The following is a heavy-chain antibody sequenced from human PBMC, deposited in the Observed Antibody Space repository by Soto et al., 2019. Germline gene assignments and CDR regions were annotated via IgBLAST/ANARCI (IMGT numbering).Heavy chain of an antibody. CDR3: ARGPGTAMAYYYGMDV. CDR2: IIPMFGTT. D-gene: IGHD5-18*01. Sequence: GASVKVSCKASGDTFNNYSINWVRQAPGQGLEWMGRIIPMFGTTNYAQKFQGRVTITADESMSTAYMELSSLRSEDTAVYYCARGPGTAMAYYYGMDVWGQGTTVNVSS. V-gene: IGHV1-69*13. CDR1: GDTFNNYS. J-gene: IGHJ6*02.